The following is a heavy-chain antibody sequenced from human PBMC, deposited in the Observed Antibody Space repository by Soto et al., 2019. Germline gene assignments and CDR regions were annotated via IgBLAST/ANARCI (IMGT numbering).Heavy chain of an antibody. CDR1: GGSFSGYY. CDR2: INHSGST. V-gene: IGHV4-34*01. D-gene: IGHD2-2*01. CDR3: ARGECSSNYCFTRWALDI. J-gene: IGHJ3*02. Sequence: QVQLQQWGAGLLQPSETLSLTCAVYGGSFSGYYWTWIRQTPGKGLEGIGEINHSGSTNYNPSLKSLVFISADTSKKQFSLNLSSVTAADTAVDYCARGECSSNYCFTRWALDIWGQGTVVTVSS.